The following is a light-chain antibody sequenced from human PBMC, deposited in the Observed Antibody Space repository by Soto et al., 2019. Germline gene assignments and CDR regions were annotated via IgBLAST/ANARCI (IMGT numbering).Light chain of an antibody. V-gene: IGLV1-51*01. Sequence: QPVLTQPPSVSAAPGQKVTISCSGSSSNIGNNYVSWYQQLPGTAPKLLIYDNNNRPSGIPDRFSGSKSGTSATLGITGLQTGDEADYYCGTWDSSLSVGLFGGGTKLTVL. CDR2: DNN. J-gene: IGLJ3*02. CDR3: GTWDSSLSVGL. CDR1: SSNIGNNY.